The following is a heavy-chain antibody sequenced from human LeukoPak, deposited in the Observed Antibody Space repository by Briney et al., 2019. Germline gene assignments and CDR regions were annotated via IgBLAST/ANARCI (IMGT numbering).Heavy chain of an antibody. Sequence: GSLRLSCAASGFTFSDYYMSWIRQPPGKGLEWIGEINHSGSTNYNPSLKSRVTISVDTSKNQFSLKLSSVTAADTAVYYCARVSGWEPTWDVDRDYWGQGTLVTVSS. J-gene: IGHJ4*02. CDR1: GFTFSDYY. D-gene: IGHD1-26*01. V-gene: IGHV4-34*01. CDR2: INHSGST. CDR3: ARVSGWEPTWDVDRDY.